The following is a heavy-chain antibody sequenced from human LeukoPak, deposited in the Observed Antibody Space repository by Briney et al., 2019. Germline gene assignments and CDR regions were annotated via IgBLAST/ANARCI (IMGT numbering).Heavy chain of an antibody. CDR3: ARAALSGCIAY. V-gene: IGHV3-48*03. D-gene: IGHD5-12*01. CDR1: GFTFSNYE. Sequence: GGSLRLSCAASGFTFSNYEMNCVRQAPGKGLEWVSYISSSGNTIYYGDSVKGRFTISRDNAKNSLYLQMNSLRAEDTGVYYCARAALSGCIAYCGQGTLVTVSS. J-gene: IGHJ4*02. CDR2: ISSSGNTI.